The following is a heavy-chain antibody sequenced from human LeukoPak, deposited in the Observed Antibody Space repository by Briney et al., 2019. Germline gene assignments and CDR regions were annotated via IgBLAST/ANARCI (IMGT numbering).Heavy chain of an antibody. CDR2: INPNSGGT. J-gene: IGHJ4*02. CDR3: ARDYYDSSGYYDFDY. CDR1: GYTFTGYY. Sequence: ASVKVSCKASGYTFTGYYMHWVRQAPGQGLEWMGWINPNSGGTNYARKFQGRVTMTRDTSISTAYMELSRLRSDDTAVYYCARDYYDSSGYYDFDYWGQGTLVTVSS. V-gene: IGHV1-2*02. D-gene: IGHD3-22*01.